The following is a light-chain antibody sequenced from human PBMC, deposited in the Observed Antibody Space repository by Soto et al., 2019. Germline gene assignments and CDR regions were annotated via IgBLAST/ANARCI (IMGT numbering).Light chain of an antibody. Sequence: EIVMTQSPATLSVSPGERATLSCRASQSVSSYLAWYQQKPGQAPRLLIYDASNGATGIPARFSGSGSGTDFTLTISSLEPEDFAVYYCQQRSNWPPWTFGQGTKVDIK. J-gene: IGKJ1*01. CDR2: DAS. CDR3: QQRSNWPPWT. CDR1: QSVSSY. V-gene: IGKV3-11*01.